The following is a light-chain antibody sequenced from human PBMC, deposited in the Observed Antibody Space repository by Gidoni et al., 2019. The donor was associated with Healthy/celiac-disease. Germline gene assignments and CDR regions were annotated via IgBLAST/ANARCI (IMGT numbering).Light chain of an antibody. V-gene: IGKV1-5*03. Sequence: DIQMTQPPSTLSASVGDRVTITCRASQRISSWLAWYQQKPGKAPKLLIYKASSLESGVPSRFSGSGSGTEFTLTISSLQPDDFATYYCQQYNSYSRTFGQXTKVEIK. CDR3: QQYNSYSRT. CDR1: QRISSW. CDR2: KAS. J-gene: IGKJ1*01.